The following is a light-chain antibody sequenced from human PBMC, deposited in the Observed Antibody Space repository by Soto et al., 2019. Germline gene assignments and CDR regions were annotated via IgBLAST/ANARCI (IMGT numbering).Light chain of an antibody. J-gene: IGKJ5*01. Sequence: EIVMTQSPATLSVSPGESATLSCRASQSIANNLAWYQQKPGQAPRLLIYGASIRATDIPARFSGSGSGTEFTLTISSLQSEDSAVYYCQQCNNWPPITFGQGTRVEVK. CDR1: QSIANN. CDR2: GAS. CDR3: QQCNNWPPIT. V-gene: IGKV3-15*01.